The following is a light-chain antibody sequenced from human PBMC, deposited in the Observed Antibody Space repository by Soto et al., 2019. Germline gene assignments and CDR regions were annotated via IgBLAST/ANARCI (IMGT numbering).Light chain of an antibody. J-gene: IGKJ3*01. Sequence: EIVMTQSPATLSVSPGERATLSCRASQSVGSNLAWYQQKPGQAPRLLIYGASTRPTGIPARFSGSESGTEFTLTISSLQSEDFAVYYCQQYNNWPLTFVPGTKVDIK. CDR1: QSVGSN. CDR2: GAS. V-gene: IGKV3-15*01. CDR3: QQYNNWPLT.